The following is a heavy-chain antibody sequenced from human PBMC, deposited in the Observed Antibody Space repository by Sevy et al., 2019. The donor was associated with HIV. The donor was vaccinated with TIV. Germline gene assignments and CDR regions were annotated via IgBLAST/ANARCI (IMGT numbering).Heavy chain of an antibody. D-gene: IGHD3-22*01. J-gene: IGHJ4*02. Sequence: ASVKVSCKASGYTFTSYDINWVRQATGQGLEWMGWMNPNSGNTGYAEKFQGRVTMTRNTSISTAYMELSCLRSEDTAVYYCAIYYYDSSGYYPQFDYWGQGTLVTVS. CDR2: MNPNSGNT. V-gene: IGHV1-8*01. CDR1: GYTFTSYD. CDR3: AIYYYDSSGYYPQFDY.